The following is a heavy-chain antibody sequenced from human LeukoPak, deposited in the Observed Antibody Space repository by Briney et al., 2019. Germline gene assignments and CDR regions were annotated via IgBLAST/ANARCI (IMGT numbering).Heavy chain of an antibody. V-gene: IGHV3-9*01. CDR2: ISRDSGNI. CDR1: GFTFDDFA. CDR3: AKDNDYGDYWDAFDI. J-gene: IGHJ3*02. D-gene: IGHD4-17*01. Sequence: PGGSLRLSCAASGFTFDDFAMHWVRQAPGKGLEWVSGISRDSGNIAYANSVKGRFTISRDNAKNSLYLQMNSLRAEDTALYYCAKDNDYGDYWDAFDIWGQGTMVTVS.